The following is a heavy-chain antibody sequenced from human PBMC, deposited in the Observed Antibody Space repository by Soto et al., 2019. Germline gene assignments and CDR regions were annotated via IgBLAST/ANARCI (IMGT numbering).Heavy chain of an antibody. V-gene: IGHV3-48*03. D-gene: IGHD1-1*01. Sequence: PGGALRLSCAASGFTFSSYEMNWVRQAPGKGLEWISYISSSGSAIYYADSVEGRFTISRDNAKNSLYLQMNSLRAEDTAVYYCAPAPTGLDVWGQGTTVPVYS. J-gene: IGHJ6*02. CDR2: ISSSGSAI. CDR1: GFTFSSYE. CDR3: APAPTGLDV.